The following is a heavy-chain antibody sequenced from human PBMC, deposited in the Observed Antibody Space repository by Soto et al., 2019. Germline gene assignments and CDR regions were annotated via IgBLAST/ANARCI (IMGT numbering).Heavy chain of an antibody. CDR3: ARGSDIAPRPFDY. CDR2: IYYRGTT. J-gene: IGHJ4*02. V-gene: IGHV4-31*02. Sequence: QVQLQESGPGLGEPSQTLSLTWHVPGGSIRRGGYFWSWIRQHPGKGLEWIGYIYYRGTTYYNPSLKSRVTISVDTSENQFSLKLSSVSAADTAVYYCARGSDIAPRPFDYWGQGTLVAVSS. D-gene: IGHD6-6*01. CDR1: GGSIRRGGYF.